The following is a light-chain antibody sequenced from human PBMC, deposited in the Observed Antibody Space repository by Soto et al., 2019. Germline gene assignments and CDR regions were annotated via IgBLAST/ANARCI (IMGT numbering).Light chain of an antibody. V-gene: IGKV1-5*03. Sequence: DIQMTQSPSTLSASVGDRVTITCRASQTFSGWLAWYQQRPGKAPKLLIYKASTLESGVPSRFSGSGSGTEFTLTISSLQPADFATYYCQQYDSFPITFGGGTKVEIK. CDR1: QTFSGW. CDR3: QQYDSFPIT. CDR2: KAS. J-gene: IGKJ4*01.